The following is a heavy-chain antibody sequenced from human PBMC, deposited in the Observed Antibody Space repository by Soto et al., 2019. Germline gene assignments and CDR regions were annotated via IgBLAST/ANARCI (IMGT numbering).Heavy chain of an antibody. D-gene: IGHD1-26*01. CDR3: AQVTFKYSVSYFDS. V-gene: IGHV3-23*01. Sequence: EVQVLDSGGGLVQPGGSLRLSCAASGFTFSTYPMSWVRQAPGKGVEWVSIISGSGGNTDYADSVKGRFTMSRENSEKAVYLQMNSLRAEDTAVYYCAQVTFKYSVSYFDSWGQGTLVTVSS. CDR1: GFTFSTYP. CDR2: ISGSGGNT. J-gene: IGHJ4*02.